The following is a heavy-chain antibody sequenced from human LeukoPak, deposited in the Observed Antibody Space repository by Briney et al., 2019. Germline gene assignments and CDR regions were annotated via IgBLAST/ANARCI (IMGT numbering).Heavy chain of an antibody. CDR3: ASGGVFCCGASCRFFDS. V-gene: IGHV3-21*01. D-gene: IGHD2-15*01. CDR2: INTTSYI. Sequence: VGTLRLSCAVSGFTFSSYSMNWVRQAPAKRLEWVLSINTTSYIYSYDWVKGLFTISRDNGKNAGYLLMKRVRAEDTAVDYCASGGVFCCGASCRFFDSWGQGTRLSVSS. CDR1: GFTFSSYS. J-gene: IGHJ4*02.